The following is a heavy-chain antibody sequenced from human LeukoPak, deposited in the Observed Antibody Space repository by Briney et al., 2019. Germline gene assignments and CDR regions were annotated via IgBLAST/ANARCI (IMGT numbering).Heavy chain of an antibody. CDR1: GFDFSTYR. Sequence: GGSLRLSCTASGFDFSTYRMNWVRQAPGKGQEWVSYISSSNNYIYYADSVKGRFTISRDSAKNSLYLQMNNLRAEDTAVYYCARDWVDVPLELWGQGTLVTVSS. V-gene: IGHV3-21*01. CDR3: ARDWVDVPLEL. CDR2: ISSSNNYI. J-gene: IGHJ4*02. D-gene: IGHD3-10*01.